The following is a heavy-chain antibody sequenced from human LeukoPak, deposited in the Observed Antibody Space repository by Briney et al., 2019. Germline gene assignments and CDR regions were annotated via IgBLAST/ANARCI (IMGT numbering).Heavy chain of an antibody. CDR3: ARDRTYYYDSSGYFDFDY. CDR2: INPNSGGT. D-gene: IGHD3-22*01. CDR1: GYTFIDYY. V-gene: IGHV1-2*02. Sequence: ASVKVSCKASGYTFIDYYMHWVRQAPGQGLEWMGWINPNSGGTNYAQKFQGRVTMTRDTSISTAYMELSRLRSDDTAVYYCARDRTYYYDSSGYFDFDYWGQGTLVTVSS. J-gene: IGHJ4*02.